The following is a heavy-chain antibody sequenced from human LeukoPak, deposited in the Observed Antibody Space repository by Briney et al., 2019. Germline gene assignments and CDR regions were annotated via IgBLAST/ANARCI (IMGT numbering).Heavy chain of an antibody. CDR2: IYYSGST. V-gene: IGHV4-59*01. D-gene: IGHD2-2*01. CDR1: GGSISSYY. J-gene: IGHJ4*02. Sequence: PSETLSLTCTVSGGSISSYYWSWIRQPPGKGLEWIGYIYYSGSTNYNPSLKSRVTISVDTSKNQFSLKLSSVTAADTAVYYCASLGYCSSTSCGSIDYRGQGTLVTVSS. CDR3: ASLGYCSSTSCGSIDY.